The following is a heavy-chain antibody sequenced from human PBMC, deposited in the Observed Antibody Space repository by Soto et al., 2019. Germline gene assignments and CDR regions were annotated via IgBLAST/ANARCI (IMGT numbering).Heavy chain of an antibody. CDR1: GYSFTTYW. CDR3: ARTRVYTTRLEDPFDI. Sequence: GESLKISCKGSGYSFTTYWLAWVRQMPGKGLEYMGTIYPGDSDTRYSPSFQGQVTISADKSISTAYLQWTSLKASDTAIYYCARTRVYTTRLEDPFDIWGQGTMVTVS. CDR2: IYPGDSDT. V-gene: IGHV5-51*01. J-gene: IGHJ3*02. D-gene: IGHD2-8*01.